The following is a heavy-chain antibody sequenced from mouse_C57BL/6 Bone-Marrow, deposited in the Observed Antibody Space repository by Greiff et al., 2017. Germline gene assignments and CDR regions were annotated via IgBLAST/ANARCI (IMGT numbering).Heavy chain of an antibody. J-gene: IGHJ4*01. CDR2: IDPETGGT. V-gene: IGHV1-15*01. CDR3: TQGAMDY. CDR1: GYTFTDYE. Sequence: QVQLQQSGAELVRPGASVTLSCKASGYTFTDYEMHWVKQTPVHGLEWIGAIDPETGGTAYNQKFKGKAILTADKSSSTAYMELRSLPSEDSAVYYCTQGAMDYWGQGTSVTVSS.